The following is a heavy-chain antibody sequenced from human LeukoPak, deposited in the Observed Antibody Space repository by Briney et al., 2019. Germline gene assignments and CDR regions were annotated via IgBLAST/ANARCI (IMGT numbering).Heavy chain of an antibody. CDR3: TRLTYNWNSIDY. J-gene: IGHJ4*02. CDR2: IYYIGST. D-gene: IGHD1-7*01. Sequence: PSETLSLTCSVSGDSISSGSYYWGWIRQPPGKGLEWIGIIYYIGSTYYNPSLKCRVTISVDTSKNQFSLKLSSVTAADTAVYYCTRLTYNWNSIDYWGQGTLVTVSS. CDR1: GDSISSGSYY. V-gene: IGHV4-39*01.